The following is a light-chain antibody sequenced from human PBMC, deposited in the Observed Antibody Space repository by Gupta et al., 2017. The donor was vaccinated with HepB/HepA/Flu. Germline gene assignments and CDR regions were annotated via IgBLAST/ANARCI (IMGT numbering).Light chain of an antibody. V-gene: IGKV1-5*03. CDR3: QRYNSYSQS. CDR1: QSIGIW. CDR2: KAS. J-gene: IGKJ2*03. Sequence: IQMTESPSSLSAFVGDRVTITCLASQSIGIWLPWYQQKPGEAPKVLIYKASTLEIGVPSRFSGSGSGTEVTLTISSLQADDFATYYCQRYNSYSQSFGQGTKLEI.